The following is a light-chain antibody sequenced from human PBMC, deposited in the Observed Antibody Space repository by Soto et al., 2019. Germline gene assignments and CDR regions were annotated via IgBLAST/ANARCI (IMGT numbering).Light chain of an antibody. Sequence: QSALTQPPSASGSPGQSVTISCTGTSSDVGGYNYVSWYQQHPGKAPKLMIYEVNNRPSGVPDRFSGSKSGNTASLTVSGLQAGDEGDYYCTSYAGSNNLVFGGGTKLTV. V-gene: IGLV2-8*01. CDR3: TSYAGSNNLV. CDR1: SSDVGGYNY. CDR2: EVN. J-gene: IGLJ2*01.